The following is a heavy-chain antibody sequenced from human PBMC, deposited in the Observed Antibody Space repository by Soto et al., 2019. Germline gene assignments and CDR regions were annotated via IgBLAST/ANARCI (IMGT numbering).Heavy chain of an antibody. J-gene: IGHJ4*02. Sequence: GESRKISCAASGFTFSSYGMHWVRQAPGKGLEWVAVISYDGSNKYYADSVKGRFTISRDNSKNTLYLQMNSLRAEDTAVYYCAKDLVNSEMFDYWGQGTLVTVSS. V-gene: IGHV3-30*18. CDR1: GFTFSSYG. CDR3: AKDLVNSEMFDY. D-gene: IGHD6-13*01. CDR2: ISYDGSNK.